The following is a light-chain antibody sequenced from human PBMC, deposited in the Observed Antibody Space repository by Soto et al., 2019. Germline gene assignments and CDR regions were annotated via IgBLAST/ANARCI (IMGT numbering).Light chain of an antibody. J-gene: IGKJ1*01. CDR3: LQDYNYPRT. CDR2: AAS. CDR1: QAIRSD. Sequence: AVQMTQSPSSLSASVGDRVTITCRASQAIRSDLGWYQMKPGKVPKLLIYAASNLQSGVPSRFIGRGYGTDFTLTISSLQPEDFATYCCLQDYNYPRTFGQGTKVEI. V-gene: IGKV1-6*01.